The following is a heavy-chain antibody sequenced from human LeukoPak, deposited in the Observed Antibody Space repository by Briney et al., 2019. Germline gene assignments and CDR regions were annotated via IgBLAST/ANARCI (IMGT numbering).Heavy chain of an antibody. J-gene: IGHJ5*02. CDR2: IYDDGNS. CDR1: GGSISSYY. Sequence: SETLSLTCTVSGGSISSYYWSWIRQPPGKGLEWIGYIYDDGNSNYNPSLKSRVTMSVDTSKNQFSLKVTSVTAADTAVYFCARDHGSNWLNWFDPWGQGTLVTVSS. CDR3: ARDHGSNWLNWFDP. D-gene: IGHD6-13*01. V-gene: IGHV4-59*01.